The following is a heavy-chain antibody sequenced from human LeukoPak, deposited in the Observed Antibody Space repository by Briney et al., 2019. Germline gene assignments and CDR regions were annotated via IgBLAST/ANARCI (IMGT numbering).Heavy chain of an antibody. Sequence: PGGSLRLSCAASGFTFTSYAMTWVRQAPGKGLEWVSTISGSGGSAYYAVSVKGRFTISRDNSKNTLYLQMNSLRAEDTAVYYCAKDLRDIEVVVAAKSHWGQGTLVTVSS. D-gene: IGHD2-15*01. CDR2: ISGSGGSA. CDR1: GFTFTSYA. J-gene: IGHJ4*02. CDR3: AKDLRDIEVVVAAKSH. V-gene: IGHV3-23*01.